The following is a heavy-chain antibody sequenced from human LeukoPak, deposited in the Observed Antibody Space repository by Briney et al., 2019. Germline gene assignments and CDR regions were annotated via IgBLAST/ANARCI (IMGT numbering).Heavy chain of an antibody. Sequence: PGGSLRLSCAASGFTSSSYWMSWVRQAPGKGLEWVANIKQDGSEKYYVDSVKGRFTISRDNAKNSLYLQMNSLRAEDTAVYYCARESYDSTPDYWGQGTLDTVSS. CDR3: ARESYDSTPDY. CDR2: IKQDGSEK. CDR1: GFTSSSYW. J-gene: IGHJ4*02. V-gene: IGHV3-7*01. D-gene: IGHD3-22*01.